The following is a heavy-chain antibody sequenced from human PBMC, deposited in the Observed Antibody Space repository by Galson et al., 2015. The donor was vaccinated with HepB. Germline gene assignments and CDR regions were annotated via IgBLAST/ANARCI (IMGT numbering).Heavy chain of an antibody. J-gene: IGHJ6*03. D-gene: IGHD6-13*01. V-gene: IGHV1-69*13. CDR3: ARGEQQLVRRSSYYYYYMDV. CDR1: GGTFSSYA. CDR2: IIPIFGTA. Sequence: SVKVSCKASGGTFSSYAISWVRQAPGQGLEWMGGIIPIFGTANYAQKFQGRVTITADESTSTAYMELSSLRSEDTAVYYCARGEQQLVRRSSYYYYYMDVWGKGTTVTVSS.